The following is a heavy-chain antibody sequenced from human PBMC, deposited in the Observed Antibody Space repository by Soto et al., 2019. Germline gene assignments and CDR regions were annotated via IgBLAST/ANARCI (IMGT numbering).Heavy chain of an antibody. CDR3: ARDRAGYKAYDP. V-gene: IGHV4-30-4*01. D-gene: IGHD5-12*01. Sequence: QVQLQESGPGLVKPSQTLSLSCTVSGGSISSGDSYWSWIRQPPGKGLKWIGYVFYSGSTYYNPSLKSRVTISVDTSKKQFSLNLSSVTAADTAMYYCARDRAGYKAYDPWGQGTQVTVSS. CDR2: VFYSGST. J-gene: IGHJ5*02. CDR1: GGSISSGDSY.